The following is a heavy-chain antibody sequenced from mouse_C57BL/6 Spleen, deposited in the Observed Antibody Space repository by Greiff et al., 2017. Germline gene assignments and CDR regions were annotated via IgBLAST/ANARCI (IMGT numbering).Heavy chain of an antibody. Sequence: QVQLQQPGAELVQPGASVKLSCKASGYTFTSYWMHWVKQRPGQGLEWIGMIHPNSGSTNYNEKFKSKATLTVDKSSSTAYMQLSSLTSEDSAVYYCARGGTTPWYFDVWGTGTTVTVSS. CDR1: GYTFTSYW. V-gene: IGHV1-64*01. CDR3: ARGGTTPWYFDV. CDR2: IHPNSGST. D-gene: IGHD1-1*01. J-gene: IGHJ1*03.